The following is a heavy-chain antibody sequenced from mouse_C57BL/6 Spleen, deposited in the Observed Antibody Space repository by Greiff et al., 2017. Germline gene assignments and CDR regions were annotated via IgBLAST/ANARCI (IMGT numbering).Heavy chain of an antibody. D-gene: IGHD2-5*01. Sequence: VKLMESGPGLVQPSQSLSITCTVSGFSLTSYGVHWVRQSPGKGLEWLGVIWRGGSTDYNAAFMSRLSITKDNSKSQVFFKMNSLQADDTAIYYCAKNPSPYYSNFDYYAMDYWGQGTSVTVSS. CDR3: AKNPSPYYSNFDYYAMDY. J-gene: IGHJ4*01. CDR2: IWRGGST. V-gene: IGHV2-5*01. CDR1: GFSLTSYG.